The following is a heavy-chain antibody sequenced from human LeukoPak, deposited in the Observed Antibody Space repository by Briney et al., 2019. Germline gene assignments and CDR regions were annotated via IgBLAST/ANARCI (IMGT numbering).Heavy chain of an antibody. J-gene: IGHJ6*02. Sequence: SQNLSLTCTVSGGSISSGGYYWNWIRQHPGKGLEWIGYIYYSGSTYYNPSLKSRVTISVDTSKNQFSLKLSSVTAADTAVYYCASSGYSYPYYYYGMDVWGQGTTVTVSS. V-gene: IGHV4-31*03. D-gene: IGHD5-18*01. CDR2: IYYSGST. CDR1: GGSISSGGYY. CDR3: ASSGYSYPYYYYGMDV.